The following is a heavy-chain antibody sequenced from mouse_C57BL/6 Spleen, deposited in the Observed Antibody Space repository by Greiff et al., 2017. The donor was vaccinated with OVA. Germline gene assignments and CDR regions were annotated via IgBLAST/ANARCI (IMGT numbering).Heavy chain of an antibody. CDR3: ASQYSKGGFAY. Sequence: EVQLVESGGGLVQPGGSLKLSCAASGFTFSDYYMYWVRQTPEKRLEWVAYISNGGGSTYYPDTVKGRFTISRDNAKNTLYLQMSRLKSEDTAMYYCASQYSKGGFAYWGQGTLVTVSA. V-gene: IGHV5-12*01. J-gene: IGHJ3*01. CDR1: GFTFSDYY. CDR2: ISNGGGST. D-gene: IGHD2-5*01.